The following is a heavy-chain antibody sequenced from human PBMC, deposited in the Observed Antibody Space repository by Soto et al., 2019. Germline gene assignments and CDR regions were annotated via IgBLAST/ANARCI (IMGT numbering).Heavy chain of an antibody. J-gene: IGHJ5*02. CDR1: GGSISSGGYS. D-gene: IGHD4-4*01. CDR2: IYHSGST. V-gene: IGHV4-30-2*01. Sequence: SETLSLTCAVSGGSISSGGYSWSWIRQPPGKGLEWIGYIYHSGSTYYNPSLKSRVTISVDRSKNQFSLKLSSVTAADTAVYYCAREAYSNYLNWFDPWGQGTLVTVSS. CDR3: AREAYSNYLNWFDP.